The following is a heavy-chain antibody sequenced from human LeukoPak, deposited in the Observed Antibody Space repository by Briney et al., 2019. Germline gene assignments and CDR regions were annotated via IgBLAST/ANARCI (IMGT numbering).Heavy chain of an antibody. V-gene: IGHV4-59*01. Sequence: SETLSLTCTVSGGSISSYYCSWIRQPPGKGLEWIGSIYYSGSTNYNPSLKSRVTISVDTSKNQFSLKLSSVTAADTAVYYCARVTPSGYNYYFDYWGQGTLVTVSS. CDR3: ARVTPSGYNYYFDY. J-gene: IGHJ4*02. CDR2: IYYSGST. D-gene: IGHD5-24*01. CDR1: GGSISSYY.